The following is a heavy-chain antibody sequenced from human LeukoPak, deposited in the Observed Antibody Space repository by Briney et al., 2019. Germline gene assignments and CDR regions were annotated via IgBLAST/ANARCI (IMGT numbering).Heavy chain of an antibody. CDR3: ARDWRSYYFDY. D-gene: IGHD6-13*01. J-gene: IGHJ4*02. V-gene: IGHV3-33*01. CDR2: IWYDGTDK. CDR1: GFSFRSHG. Sequence: QPGRSLRLSCAASGFSFRSHGMHWVRQAPGKGLEWVAVIWYDGTDKYYADSVKGRFTISRDNSKNTVYLQMNTLRAEDTAVYNCARDWRSYYFDYWGQGTLVTVSS.